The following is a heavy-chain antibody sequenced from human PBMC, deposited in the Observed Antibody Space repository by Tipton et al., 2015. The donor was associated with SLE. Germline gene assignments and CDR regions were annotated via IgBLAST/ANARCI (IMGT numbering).Heavy chain of an antibody. V-gene: IGHV4-39*07. Sequence: LRLSCTVSGGSISSYYWGWIRQPPGKGLEWIGSIYYSGSSYYNPSLKSRVTISVDTSKNQFSLKLSSVTAADTAVYYCSCGYSYGFDYWGQGTLVTVSS. D-gene: IGHD5-18*01. CDR1: GGSISSYY. CDR3: SCGYSYGFDY. CDR2: IYYSGSS. J-gene: IGHJ4*02.